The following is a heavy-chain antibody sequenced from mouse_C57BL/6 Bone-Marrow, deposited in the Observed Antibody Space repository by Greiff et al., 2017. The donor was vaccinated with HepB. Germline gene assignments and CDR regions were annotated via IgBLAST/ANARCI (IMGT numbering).Heavy chain of an antibody. Sequence: QVQLQQSGAELVRPGTSVKMSCKASGYTFTNYWIGWAKQRPGHGLEWIGDIYPGGGYTNYNEKFKGKATLTADKSSSTAYMQFSSITSEDSAIYYCASRNYYGSSYDYWGQGTTLTVSS. V-gene: IGHV1-63*01. CDR3: ASRNYYGSSYDY. D-gene: IGHD1-1*01. CDR1: GYTFTNYW. CDR2: IYPGGGYT. J-gene: IGHJ2*01.